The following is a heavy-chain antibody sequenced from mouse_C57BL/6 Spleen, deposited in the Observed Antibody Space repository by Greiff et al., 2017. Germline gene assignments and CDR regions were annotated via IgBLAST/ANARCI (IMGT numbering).Heavy chain of an antibody. J-gene: IGHJ2*01. D-gene: IGHD2-10*02. V-gene: IGHV1-82*01. CDR2: IYPGDGDT. CDR1: GYAFSSSW. Sequence: QVQLKESGPELVKPGASVKISCKASGYAFSSSWMNWVKQRPGKGLEWIGRIYPGDGDTNYNGKFKGKATLTADKSSSTAYMQLSSLTSEDSAVYFCARSEYDSPCYWGQGTTLTVSS. CDR3: ARSEYDSPCY.